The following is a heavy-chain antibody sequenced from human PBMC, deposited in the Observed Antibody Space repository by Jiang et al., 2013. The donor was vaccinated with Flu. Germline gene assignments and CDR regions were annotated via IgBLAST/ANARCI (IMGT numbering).Heavy chain of an antibody. CDR1: GDSVSSNSAA. J-gene: IGHJ4*02. V-gene: IGHV6-1*01. CDR2: TYYRSKWSH. CDR3: ARGGADDLHFDY. D-gene: IGHD1-1*01. Sequence: QTLSLTCAISGDSVSSNSAAWNWIRQSPSRGLEWLGRTYYRSKWSHNYGLSVKGRITINPDTSKNQFSLQLNSVTPEDTAVYYCARGGADDLHFDYWGQGTLVTVSS.